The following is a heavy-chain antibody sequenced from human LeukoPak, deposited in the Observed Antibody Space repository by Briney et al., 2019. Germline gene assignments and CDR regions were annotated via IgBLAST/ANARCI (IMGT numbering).Heavy chain of an antibody. Sequence: GESLKISCQGSGYSFTNYWVGWVRQMPGKGLEWMGIISPGGSNIRYSPSFPGQVTISADKSINTAYVHWNSLKASDTAMYYCARLNYYDGSSYYYWAFDIWGQGTKVTVSS. CDR2: ISPGGSNI. V-gene: IGHV5-51*01. CDR3: ARLNYYDGSSYYYWAFDI. CDR1: GYSFTNYW. D-gene: IGHD3-22*01. J-gene: IGHJ3*02.